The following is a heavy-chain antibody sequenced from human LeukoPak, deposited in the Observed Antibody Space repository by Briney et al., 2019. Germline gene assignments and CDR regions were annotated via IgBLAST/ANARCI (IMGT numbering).Heavy chain of an antibody. V-gene: IGHV3-23*01. CDR1: GGTFSSYA. CDR3: ARLRAAGLYYYYYYMDV. Sequence: SCKASGGTFSSYAMSWVRQAPGKGLEWVSAISGSGGSTYYADSVKGRFTISRDNSKNTLYLQMNSLRAEDTAVYYCARLRAAGLYYYYYYMDVWGKGTTVTVSS. D-gene: IGHD2-15*01. CDR2: ISGSGGST. J-gene: IGHJ6*03.